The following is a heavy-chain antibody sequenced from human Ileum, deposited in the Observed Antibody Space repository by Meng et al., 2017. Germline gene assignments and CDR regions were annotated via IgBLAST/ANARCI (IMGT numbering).Heavy chain of an antibody. Sequence: QVQFVQSGAEVKNPGASARLSCKASGFTFSNYAIYWARQAPGQSLEWLGCIHAGSGDTKFSQTFQGRLTFDRDTSADTVYMELSSLASGDRAVYYCGRVRASFYFDFLGQGTLVTVSS. V-gene: IGHV1-3*01. CDR3: GRVRASFYFDF. CDR2: IHAGSGDT. J-gene: IGHJ4*01. D-gene: IGHD6-6*01. CDR1: GFTFSNYA.